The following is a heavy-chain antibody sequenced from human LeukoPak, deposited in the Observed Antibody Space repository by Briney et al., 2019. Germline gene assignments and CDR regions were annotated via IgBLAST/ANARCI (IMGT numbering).Heavy chain of an antibody. CDR3: ARDRGYDFWSGSCDL. CDR2: IGTHGDT. Sequence: PGGSLRLSCAASGSNFNAYDMHWVRQVPGKSLEWVAAIGTHGDTYYGDSMKGRFTISRDNAKKSLYLQMNCLRAGDTAVYYCARDRGYDFWSGSCDLWGRGALVTVSS. J-gene: IGHJ2*01. CDR1: GSNFNAYD. D-gene: IGHD3-3*01. V-gene: IGHV3-13*01.